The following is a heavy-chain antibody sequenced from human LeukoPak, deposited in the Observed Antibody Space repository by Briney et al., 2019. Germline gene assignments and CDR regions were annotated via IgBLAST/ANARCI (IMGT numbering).Heavy chain of an antibody. D-gene: IGHD2-2*02. CDR3: ARDGDDIVVVPAAIYYYYYMDV. CDR1: GYSISSGYY. Sequence: PSETLSLTCAVSGYSISSGYYWGWIRQPPGKGLEWIGSISHSGSTYYNPSLKSRVTMSVDTSKNQSSLKLSSVTAADTAVYYCARDGDDIVVVPAAIYYYYYMDVWGKGTTVTVSS. J-gene: IGHJ6*03. V-gene: IGHV4-38-2*02. CDR2: ISHSGST.